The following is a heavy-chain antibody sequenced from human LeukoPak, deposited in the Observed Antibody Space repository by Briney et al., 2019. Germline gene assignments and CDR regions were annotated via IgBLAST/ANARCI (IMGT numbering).Heavy chain of an antibody. Sequence: SETLSLTCAVYGVSFIGFHWNWIRQAPGKGLEWIGDINHSGSTNYNPSLTSRVTISVDPSKNQFSLNLSSVTAADTAVYYCARDSGTTGEVRFDPWGQGTLVTVSS. V-gene: IGHV4-34*01. J-gene: IGHJ5*02. CDR2: INHSGST. CDR1: GVSFIGFH. CDR3: ARDSGTTGEVRFDP. D-gene: IGHD3-10*01.